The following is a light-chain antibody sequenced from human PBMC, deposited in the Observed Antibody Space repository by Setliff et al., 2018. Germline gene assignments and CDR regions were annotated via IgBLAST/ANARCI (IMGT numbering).Light chain of an antibody. J-gene: IGLJ2*01. V-gene: IGLV7-46*01. CDR2: DTN. CDR1: TGAVTNGLY. CDR3: SFAYSGVGL. Sequence: QAVVTQGPSLTVSPGGTVTLTCASSTGAVTNGLYPYWFQQKPGQAPRTLIYDTNIRLSWTPARFSGSLLGGKAALTLSDAQPEDEADYFCSFAYSGVGLFGGGTKGTVL.